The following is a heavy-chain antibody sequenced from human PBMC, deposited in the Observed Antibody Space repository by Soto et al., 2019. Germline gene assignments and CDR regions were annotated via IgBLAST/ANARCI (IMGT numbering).Heavy chain of an antibody. CDR2: IYYSGST. Sequence: SETLSLTCTVSGGPISRYYRSWIRQPPGKGLEWIGYIYYSGSTNYNPSLKSRVTISVDTSKNQFSLKLSSVTAADTALYYCARDGGLYSSSWYGWFDPWGQGTLVTVSS. CDR1: GGPISRYY. J-gene: IGHJ5*02. CDR3: ARDGGLYSSSWYGWFDP. D-gene: IGHD6-13*01. V-gene: IGHV4-59*01.